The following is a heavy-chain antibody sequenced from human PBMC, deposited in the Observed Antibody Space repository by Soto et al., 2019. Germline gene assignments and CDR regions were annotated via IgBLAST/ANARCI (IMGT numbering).Heavy chain of an antibody. Sequence: PGGSLRLSCAASEFTFSNYAMSWVRQAPGKGLEWVSAISYGGGTTYYADSVKGRFTISRDNSKNTLYLEMKSLRAEDTALYYCVRRVNGYFDYWGQGALVTVSS. CDR2: ISYGGGTT. D-gene: IGHD2-8*01. CDR1: EFTFSNYA. V-gene: IGHV3-23*01. J-gene: IGHJ4*02. CDR3: VRRVNGYFDY.